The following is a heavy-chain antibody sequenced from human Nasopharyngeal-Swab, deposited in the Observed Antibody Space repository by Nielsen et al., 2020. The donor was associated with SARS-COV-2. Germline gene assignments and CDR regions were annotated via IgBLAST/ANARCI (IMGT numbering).Heavy chain of an antibody. D-gene: IGHD6-6*01. V-gene: IGHV5-51*01. J-gene: IGHJ6*02. Sequence: GGSLRLSCKGSGYSFTSYWIGWVRQLPGKGLEWMGIIYPGDSDTRYSPSFQGQVTISADKSISTAYLQWSSLKASDTAMYYCARHWAASSSGHYYGMDVWGQGTTVTVSS. CDR1: GYSFTSYW. CDR2: IYPGDSDT. CDR3: ARHWAASSSGHYYGMDV.